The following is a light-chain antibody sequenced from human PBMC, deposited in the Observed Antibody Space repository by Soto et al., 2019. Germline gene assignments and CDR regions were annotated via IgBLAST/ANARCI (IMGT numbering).Light chain of an antibody. CDR1: QSVSTY. CDR3: QQYNNWPET. J-gene: IGKJ1*01. Sequence: EIVVTQSPDSLAVSLGERATLSCRASQSVSTYLAWYQQRPGQAPRLLIYDASKRATGIPARFSGSGSGTEFTLTISSLQSEDFAVYYCQQYNNWPETFGQGTKVDIK. CDR2: DAS. V-gene: IGKV3D-15*01.